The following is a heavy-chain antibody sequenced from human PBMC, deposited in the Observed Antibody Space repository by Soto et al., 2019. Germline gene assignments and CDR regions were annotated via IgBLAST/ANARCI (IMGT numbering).Heavy chain of an antibody. Sequence: GSGPTLVKPTQTLTLTCTFSGFSLSTSGVGVGWIRQPPGKALEWLALIYWDDDKRYSPSLKSRLTITKDTSKNQVVLTMTNMDPVDTATYYCAHTAVWGILTGYSNFDYWGQGTLVTVSS. CDR1: GFSLSTSGVG. V-gene: IGHV2-5*02. CDR2: IYWDDDK. D-gene: IGHD3-9*01. CDR3: AHTAVWGILTGYSNFDY. J-gene: IGHJ4*02.